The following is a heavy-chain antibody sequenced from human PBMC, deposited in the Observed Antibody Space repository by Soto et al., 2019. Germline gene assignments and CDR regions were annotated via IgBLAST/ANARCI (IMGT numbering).Heavy chain of an antibody. CDR3: ATDLLVVATIEGLVDY. D-gene: IGHD5-12*01. Sequence: ASVKVSCKVSGYTLTELSMHWVRQAPGKGLEWMGGFDPEDGETIYAQKFQGRVTVTEDTSTDTAYMELSSLRSEDTAVYYCATDLLVVATIEGLVDYWGQGTLVTVSS. J-gene: IGHJ4*02. V-gene: IGHV1-24*01. CDR1: GYTLTELS. CDR2: FDPEDGET.